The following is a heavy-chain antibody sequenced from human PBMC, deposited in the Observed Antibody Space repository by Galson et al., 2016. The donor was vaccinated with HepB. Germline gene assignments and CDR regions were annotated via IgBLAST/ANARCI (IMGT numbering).Heavy chain of an antibody. Sequence: PALVKPTQTLTLTCTCSGFSLTTIGAGVGWIRQPPGKALEWLALIFWDDDKRYRPSLRNRLTVTKDTSRTQVVLTMTNMDTVDTGTYHCAHMGYSNSCYFDYWGRGTQVTVSS. V-gene: IGHV2-5*02. CDR1: GFSLTTIGAG. CDR2: IFWDDDK. CDR3: AHMGYSNSCYFDY. D-gene: IGHD6-13*01. J-gene: IGHJ2*01.